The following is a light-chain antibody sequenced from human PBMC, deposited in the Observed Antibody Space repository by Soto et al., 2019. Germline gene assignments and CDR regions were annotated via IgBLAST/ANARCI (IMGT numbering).Light chain of an antibody. CDR2: WAS. J-gene: IGKJ4*01. CDR1: QNVLYSSNNKNY. Sequence: IVMTQSPDSLAVSLGDRSTINCNSSQNVLYSSNNKNYLAWYQQKSGQPPKLLIHWASTRESGVPDRFSGSGSGTDFTLTITSLQAEDVAVYYCQKYFTVPLNFGGGTKVDIK. V-gene: IGKV4-1*01. CDR3: QKYFTVPLN.